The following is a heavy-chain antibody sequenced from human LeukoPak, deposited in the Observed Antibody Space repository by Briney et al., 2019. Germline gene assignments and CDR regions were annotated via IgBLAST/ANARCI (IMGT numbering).Heavy chain of an antibody. V-gene: IGHV4-39*07. CDR2: IYYSGST. D-gene: IGHD2-15*01. J-gene: IGHJ6*02. CDR1: GGSISSSSYY. Sequence: SETLSLTCTVPGGSISSSSYYWGWIRQPPGKGLEWIGSIYYSGSTYYNPSLKSRVTISVDTSKNQFSLKLSSVTAADTAVYYCARDGYCSGGSYFSYYYYGMDVWGQGTTVTVSS. CDR3: ARDGYCSGGSYFSYYYYGMDV.